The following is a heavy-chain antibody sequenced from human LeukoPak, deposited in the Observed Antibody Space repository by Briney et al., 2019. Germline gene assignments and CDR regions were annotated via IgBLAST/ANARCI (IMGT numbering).Heavy chain of an antibody. CDR1: GGTFSSYA. V-gene: IGHV1-69*13. J-gene: IGHJ4*02. CDR2: IIPIFGTA. CDR3: ARHNRYFDY. D-gene: IGHD1-14*01. Sequence: SVKVSCKASGGTFSSYAISWVRQAPGQGLEWMGGIIPIFGTANYAQKFQGRATITADESTSTAYMELSSLRSEDTAVYYCARHNRYFDYWGQGTLVTVSS.